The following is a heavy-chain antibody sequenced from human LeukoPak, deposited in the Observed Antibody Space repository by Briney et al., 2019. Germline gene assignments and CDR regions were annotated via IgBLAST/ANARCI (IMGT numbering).Heavy chain of an antibody. CDR2: ISVYNGNT. Sequence: ASVKVSFKACGYTFSSYGSSWVRQAPGQGLDWMGWISVYNGNTNYAQKFQGRVTMTTDTSTSTAYMEVRSLRSDDTAVYYCARDRPAGSSHDMDVWGQGTTVTVSS. CDR3: ARDRPAGSSHDMDV. V-gene: IGHV1-18*01. D-gene: IGHD2-15*01. J-gene: IGHJ6*02. CDR1: GYTFSSYG.